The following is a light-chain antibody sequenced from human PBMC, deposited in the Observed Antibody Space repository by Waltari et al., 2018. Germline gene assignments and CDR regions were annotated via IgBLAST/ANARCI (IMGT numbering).Light chain of an antibody. CDR2: EGV. CDR3: CSYAGGSTFV. J-gene: IGLJ1*01. V-gene: IGLV2-23*03. Sequence: QSALTQPASVSGSPGQSITISCTGTRSAVGGYNLVSWYQQHPNKAPKLIIYEGVKRPLGVSKRFSGSKSGNTASLTISGLQAEDEADYYCCSYAGGSTFVFGTGTEVTVL. CDR1: RSAVGGYNL.